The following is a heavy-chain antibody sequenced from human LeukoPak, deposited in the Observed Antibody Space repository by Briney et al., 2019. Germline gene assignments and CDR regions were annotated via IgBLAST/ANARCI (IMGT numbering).Heavy chain of an antibody. J-gene: IGHJ4*02. V-gene: IGHV4-39*02. Sequence: SETLSLNCTVSGGSISSISYYWGWIRQPPGKGLEWIGRIYYSGSTYYNPSLKSRVTISVDPSTNHFYLNLCSVTAADTAVYYCARLYYDSSGYYQICYFDYWGQGTLVTVSS. D-gene: IGHD3-22*01. CDR1: GGSISSISYY. CDR2: IYYSGST. CDR3: ARLYYDSSGYYQICYFDY.